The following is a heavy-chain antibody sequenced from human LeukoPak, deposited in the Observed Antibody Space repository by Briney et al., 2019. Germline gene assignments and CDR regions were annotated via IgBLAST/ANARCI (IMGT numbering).Heavy chain of an antibody. J-gene: IGHJ4*02. Sequence: GGSLRLSCAASGFTFSNYAMSWVRQAPGKGLEWVSAIGGSGFSTFYADSVKGRFTISRDNSKTTLYLHMNGLRAEDTAVYYCAKDIVVVPAAHFDFWGQGTLVTVSS. V-gene: IGHV3-23*01. CDR2: IGGSGFST. CDR3: AKDIVVVPAAHFDF. D-gene: IGHD2-2*01. CDR1: GFTFSNYA.